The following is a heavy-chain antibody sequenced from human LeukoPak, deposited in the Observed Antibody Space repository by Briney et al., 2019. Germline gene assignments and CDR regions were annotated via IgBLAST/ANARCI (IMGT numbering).Heavy chain of an antibody. CDR1: GFTFSSYW. D-gene: IGHD3-22*01. CDR3: ARDRGYYYDSSGYYYYY. V-gene: IGHV3-7*01. CDR2: IKQDGSEK. J-gene: IGHJ4*02. Sequence: RGSLRLSCAASGFTFSSYWMSWVRQAPGKGLEWVANIKQDGSEKYYVDSVKGRFTISRDNAKNSLYLQMNSLRAEDTAVYYCARDRGYYYDSSGYYYYYWGQGTLVTVSS.